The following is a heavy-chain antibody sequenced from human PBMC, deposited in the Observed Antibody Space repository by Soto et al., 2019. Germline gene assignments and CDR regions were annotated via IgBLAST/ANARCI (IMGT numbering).Heavy chain of an antibody. D-gene: IGHD3-16*01. Sequence: SETLSLTCTVSGGSISSSYWSWIRQPPGKGLEWIGYVYHSGSTNYNPSLQSRVTISVDTSKNQFSLKLSSVTAADTAVYYCARGGLNWFDPWGQGTLVTVSS. CDR2: VYHSGST. CDR3: ARGGLNWFDP. CDR1: GGSISSSY. J-gene: IGHJ5*02. V-gene: IGHV4-59*01.